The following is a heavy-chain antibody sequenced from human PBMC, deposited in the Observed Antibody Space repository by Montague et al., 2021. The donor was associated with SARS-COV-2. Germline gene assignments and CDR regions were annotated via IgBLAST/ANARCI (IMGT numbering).Heavy chain of an antibody. Sequence: TLSLTCTVSGGSISSGSYYWSWIRQPAGKGLEWIGRIYTSGSTNYNPSLKSRVTISVDTSKNQFSLKLSSVTAADTAVYYCAREGDYYDFWSGDYWAYWFDPWGQGTLVTVSS. CDR3: AREGDYYDFWSGDYWAYWFDP. CDR1: GGSISSGSYY. D-gene: IGHD3-3*01. CDR2: IYTSGST. V-gene: IGHV4-61*02. J-gene: IGHJ5*02.